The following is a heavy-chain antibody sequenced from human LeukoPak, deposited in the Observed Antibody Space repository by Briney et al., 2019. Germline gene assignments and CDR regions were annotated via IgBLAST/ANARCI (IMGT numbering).Heavy chain of an antibody. CDR3: VFGYSSGWYQDYFDY. CDR1: GGTLSSYA. Sequence: ASVKVSCKASGGTLSSYAISWVRQAPGQGLEWMGRIIPIFGTANYAQKFQGRVTITTDESTSTAYMELSSLRSEDTAVYYCVFGYSSGWYQDYFDYWGQGTLVTVSS. V-gene: IGHV1-69*05. J-gene: IGHJ4*02. CDR2: IIPIFGTA. D-gene: IGHD6-19*01.